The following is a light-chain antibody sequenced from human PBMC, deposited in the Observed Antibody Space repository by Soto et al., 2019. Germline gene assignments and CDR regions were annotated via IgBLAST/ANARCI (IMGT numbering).Light chain of an antibody. J-gene: IGKJ5*01. CDR2: GAS. CDR3: QQYNSWPPIT. V-gene: IGKV3-15*01. CDR1: QSVSSSY. Sequence: EIVMTQSPATLSVSPGGRATLSCRASQSVSSSYLAWYQQRPGQAPRLVIYGASTRATGIPARFSGGGSGTEFTLTISSLQSEDFAVYYCQQYNSWPPITFGQGTRLEI.